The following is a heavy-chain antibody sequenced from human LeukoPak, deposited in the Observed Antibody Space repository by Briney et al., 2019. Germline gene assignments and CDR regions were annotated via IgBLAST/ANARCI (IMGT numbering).Heavy chain of an antibody. Sequence: GRSLRLSCAASGFAFSSFGMSWVRQAPAKGLEWVAIISHDGSSEFYADSVKGRFTISRDISKNTLYLQMNSLRAEDTAVYYCARDFPWFDLWGQGTLVTVSS. CDR1: GFAFSSFG. V-gene: IGHV3-30*03. CDR2: ISHDGSSE. J-gene: IGHJ5*02. CDR3: ARDFPWFDL.